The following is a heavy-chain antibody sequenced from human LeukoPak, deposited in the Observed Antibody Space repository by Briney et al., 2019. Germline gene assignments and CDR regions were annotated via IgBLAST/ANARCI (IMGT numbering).Heavy chain of an antibody. Sequence: PSETLSLTCTVSGGSISSYYWSGIRQPAGKGLEWIGRIYTSGSTNYNPSLKSRVTMSVDTSKNQFSLKLSSVTAADTAVYYCARASVSVGYYYYGMDVWGQGTTVTVSS. CDR2: IYTSGST. D-gene: IGHD1-26*01. J-gene: IGHJ6*02. CDR3: ARASVSVGYYYYGMDV. V-gene: IGHV4-4*07. CDR1: GGSISSYY.